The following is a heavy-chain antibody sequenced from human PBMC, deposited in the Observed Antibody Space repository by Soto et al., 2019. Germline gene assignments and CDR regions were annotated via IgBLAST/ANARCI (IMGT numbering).Heavy chain of an antibody. CDR2: IIPIFGTA. D-gene: IGHD1-20*01. CDR3: ARGGITGTTVLFDY. CDR1: GGTFSSYA. J-gene: IGHJ4*02. V-gene: IGHV1-69*13. Sequence: SVKVSCKASGGTFSSYAISWVRQALGQGLEWMGGIIPIFGTANYAQKFQGRVTITADESTSTAYMELSSLRSEDTAVYYCARGGITGTTVLFDYWGQGTLVTVSS.